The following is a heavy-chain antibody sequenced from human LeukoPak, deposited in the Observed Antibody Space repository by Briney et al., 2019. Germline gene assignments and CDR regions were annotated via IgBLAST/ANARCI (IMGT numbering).Heavy chain of an antibody. Sequence: GASVNVSCKASGYTFTSYGISWVRQAPGQGLEWMGWISAYNGNTNYAQKLQGRVTMTTDTSTSTAYMELRSLRSDDTAVYYCAGDRAGTTVTPVVDYWGQGTLVTVSS. V-gene: IGHV1-18*01. CDR3: AGDRAGTTVTPVVDY. CDR1: GYTFTSYG. D-gene: IGHD4-17*01. CDR2: ISAYNGNT. J-gene: IGHJ4*02.